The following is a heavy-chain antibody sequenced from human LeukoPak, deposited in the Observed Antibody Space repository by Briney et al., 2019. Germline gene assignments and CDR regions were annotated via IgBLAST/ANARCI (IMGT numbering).Heavy chain of an antibody. CDR1: GFTFSSYN. CDR3: ARVRSHTVITLGYYYCMDV. CDR2: IDSSSSAI. J-gene: IGHJ6*03. V-gene: IGHV3-48*01. Sequence: AGGSLRLSCAASGFTFSSYNMNWVRQAPGKGLEWVSYIDSSSSAIYYGDSVKGRFTISRDNAANSLYLQMNSLRAEDTAVYYCARVRSHTVITLGYYYCMDVWGKGTTVTVSS. D-gene: IGHD4-11*01.